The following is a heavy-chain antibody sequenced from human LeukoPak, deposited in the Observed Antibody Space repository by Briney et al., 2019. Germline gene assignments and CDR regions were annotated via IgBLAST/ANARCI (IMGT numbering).Heavy chain of an antibody. CDR2: IIPILGIA. D-gene: IGHD6-19*01. V-gene: IGHV1-69*04. CDR3: ARNSGWNTPNPIPSLNY. Sequence: GSSVKVSCKASGGTFSSYAISWVRQAPGQGLEWMGRIIPILGIANYAQKFQGRVTITADKSTSTAYMELNSPRAEDTAVYYCARNSGWNTPNPIPSLNYWGQGTLVTVTS. J-gene: IGHJ4*02. CDR1: GGTFSSYA.